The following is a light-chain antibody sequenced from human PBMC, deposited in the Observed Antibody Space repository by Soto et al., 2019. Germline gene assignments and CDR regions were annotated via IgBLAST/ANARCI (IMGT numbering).Light chain of an antibody. CDR1: QGSRND. CDR2: AAS. CDR3: LQDYNYPWT. V-gene: IGKV1-6*01. J-gene: IGKJ1*01. Sequence: AIQMTQSPSSLSASVGDRVTITCRASQGSRNDLGWFQQKPGKAPKLLIYAASSLQSGVPSRFSGSGSGTDFTLTISSLQPEDFATYYCLQDYNYPWTFGQGTKVEIK.